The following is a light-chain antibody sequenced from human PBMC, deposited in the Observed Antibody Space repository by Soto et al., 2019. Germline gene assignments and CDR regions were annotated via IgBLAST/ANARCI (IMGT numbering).Light chain of an antibody. Sequence: DIVMTQTPLSSPVTLGQPASISCRSSQSLVHSNGTTYLSWLQQRPGQPTRLLISEISKRFSGVPDRFSGSGAGTDFTLKISRVEAEDVGDYYCMQGTQSPYTFGQGTKLEIK. CDR3: MQGTQSPYT. J-gene: IGKJ2*01. CDR1: QSLVHSNGTTY. CDR2: EIS. V-gene: IGKV2-24*01.